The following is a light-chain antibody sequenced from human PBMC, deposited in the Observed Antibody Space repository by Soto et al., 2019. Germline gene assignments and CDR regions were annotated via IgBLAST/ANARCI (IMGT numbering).Light chain of an antibody. Sequence: QSALTQPAFVSGSPGQSITISCTGTSSDVGGYNYVSWYQQHPGKAPKLMIYEVSNRPSGVSNRFSGSKSGNTASLTISGLQAEDEADYYCSSYTSSSIDYVFGTGTKLTVL. CDR3: SSYTSSSIDYV. CDR2: EVS. CDR1: SSDVGGYNY. J-gene: IGLJ1*01. V-gene: IGLV2-14*01.